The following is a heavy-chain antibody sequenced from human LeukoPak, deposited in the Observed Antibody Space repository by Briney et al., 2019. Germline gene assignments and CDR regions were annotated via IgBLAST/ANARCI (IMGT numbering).Heavy chain of an antibody. CDR3: AKDDRWDSSGYYYIFGYFQH. Sequence: PGGSLRLSCAASGFTFSSYAMTWVRQAPGKGLEWVSAISGSGSSTNYADSAKGRFTISRDNSKNMLYLQMNSLRAEDTAVYYCAKDDRWDSSGYYYIFGYFQHWGQGTLVTVSS. V-gene: IGHV3-23*01. CDR2: ISGSGSST. CDR1: GFTFSSYA. J-gene: IGHJ1*01. D-gene: IGHD3-22*01.